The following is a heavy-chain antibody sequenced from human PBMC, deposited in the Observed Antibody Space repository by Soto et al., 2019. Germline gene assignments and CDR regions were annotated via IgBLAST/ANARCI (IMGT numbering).Heavy chain of an antibody. CDR1: GGSISSGGYY. D-gene: IGHD6-6*01. CDR3: ARAASQLIAARPTHYYGMDV. CDR2: IYYSGST. V-gene: IGHV4-31*03. Sequence: KPSETLSLTCTVSGGSISSGGYYWSWIRQHPGKGLEWIGYIYYSGSTYYNPSLKSRVTISVDTSKNQFSLKLSSVTAADTAVYYCARAASQLIAARPTHYYGMDVWGQGTTVTVSS. J-gene: IGHJ6*02.